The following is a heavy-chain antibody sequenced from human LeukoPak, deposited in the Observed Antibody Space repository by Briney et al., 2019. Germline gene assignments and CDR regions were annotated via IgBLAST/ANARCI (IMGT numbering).Heavy chain of an antibody. V-gene: IGHV4-34*01. CDR1: GGSFSGYY. CDR2: INHSGST. Sequence: PSETLSLTCAVYGGSFSGYYWSWIRQPPGKGLEWIGEINHSGSTNYNPSLKSRVTISVDTSKNQFSLELSSVTAADTAVYYCARPGGWYRYYFDYWGQGTLVTVSS. D-gene: IGHD6-19*01. CDR3: ARPGGWYRYYFDY. J-gene: IGHJ4*02.